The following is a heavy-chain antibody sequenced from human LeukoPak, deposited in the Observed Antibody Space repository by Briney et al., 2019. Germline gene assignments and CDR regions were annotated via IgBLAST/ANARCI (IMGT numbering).Heavy chain of an antibody. CDR3: ARDRSYGQAFDY. V-gene: IGHV1-18*04. Sequence: GASVKVSCKASGYTFTSYGISWVRQAPGQGLEWMGWISAYNSNTNYAQKLQGRVTMTADTSTSTAYMELRSLRSDDTAVYYCARDRSYGQAFDYWGQGTLVTVSS. J-gene: IGHJ4*02. D-gene: IGHD5-18*01. CDR1: GYTFTSYG. CDR2: ISAYNSNT.